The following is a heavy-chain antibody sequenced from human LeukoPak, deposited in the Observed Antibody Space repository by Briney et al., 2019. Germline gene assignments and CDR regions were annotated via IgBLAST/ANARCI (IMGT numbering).Heavy chain of an antibody. D-gene: IGHD6-19*01. V-gene: IGHV1-69*13. Sequence: SVKVSCKASGGTFSSYAISWVRQAPGQGLEWMGGIIPIFGTANYAQKFQGRVTITADESTSTAYMELSSLRSEDTAVYYCASRSSGWYKFDYWGQGTLVTVSS. J-gene: IGHJ4*02. CDR1: GGTFSSYA. CDR2: IIPIFGTA. CDR3: ASRSSGWYKFDY.